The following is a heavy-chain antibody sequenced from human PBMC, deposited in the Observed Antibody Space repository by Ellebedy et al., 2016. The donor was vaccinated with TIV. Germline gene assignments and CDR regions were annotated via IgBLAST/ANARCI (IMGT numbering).Heavy chain of an antibody. CDR3: ARLGVRFGELLSGGWFDP. CDR2: IIPIFGTA. J-gene: IGHJ5*02. V-gene: IGHV1-69*13. Sequence: ASVKVSXKASGGTFSSYAISWVRQAPGQGLEWMGGIIPIFGTANYAQKFQGRVTITADESTSTAYMELSSLRSEDTAVYYCARLGVRFGELLSGGWFDPWGQGTLVTVS. D-gene: IGHD3-10*01. CDR1: GGTFSSYA.